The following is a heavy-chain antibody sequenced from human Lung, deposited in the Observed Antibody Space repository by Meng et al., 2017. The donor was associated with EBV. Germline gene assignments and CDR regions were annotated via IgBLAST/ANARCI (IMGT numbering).Heavy chain of an antibody. Sequence: VGAGGASVQPGGSIRLSCVTSGFSFSCDWMHWVRQAPGKGLEWVSRTNEDGGITTYADSVKGRFTISRYNTKNTLYLQMDSLRAEDTGVYFCSKDLVGSDDDWGQGTLVTVSS. CDR1: GFSFSCDW. V-gene: IGHV3-74*01. J-gene: IGHJ4*02. CDR3: SKDLVGSDDD. CDR2: TNEDGGIT. D-gene: IGHD6-25*01.